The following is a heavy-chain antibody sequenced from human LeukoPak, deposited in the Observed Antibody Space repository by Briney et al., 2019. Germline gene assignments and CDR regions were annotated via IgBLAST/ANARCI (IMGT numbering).Heavy chain of an antibody. Sequence: SETLSPTCTVSGGSISSGGYYWSWIRQHPGKGLEWIGYIYYSGSTYYNPSLKSRVTISVDTSKNQFSLKLSSVTAADTAVYYCARVGCSGGSCYSHPKRYFDYWGQGTLVTVSS. V-gene: IGHV4-31*03. CDR3: ARVGCSGGSCYSHPKRYFDY. D-gene: IGHD2-15*01. CDR2: IYYSGST. CDR1: GGSISSGGYY. J-gene: IGHJ4*02.